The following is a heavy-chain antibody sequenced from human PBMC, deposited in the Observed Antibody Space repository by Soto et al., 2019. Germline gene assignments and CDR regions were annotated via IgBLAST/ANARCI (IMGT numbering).Heavy chain of an antibody. J-gene: IGHJ5*02. D-gene: IGHD2-2*01. Sequence: QGQLQQWGAGLLKTSDTLSLTCAVYGGSFSGYYWTWIRPTPGKGLEWIGEINHSGTTKYNPSLKSQVTLSIDTSKLQFSLGETWVSGADTAVYFCAIGLGYCSGTICYSSHHLRCGSWVQGSLGTV. CDR3: AIGLGYCSGTICYSSHHLRCGS. CDR2: INHSGTT. CDR1: GGSFSGYY. V-gene: IGHV4-34*01.